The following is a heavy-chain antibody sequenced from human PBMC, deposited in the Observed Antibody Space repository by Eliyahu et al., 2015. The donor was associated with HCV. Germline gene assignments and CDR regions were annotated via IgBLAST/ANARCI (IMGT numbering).Heavy chain of an antibody. V-gene: IGHV3-11*05. D-gene: IGHD1-7*01. CDR3: ARANWDYDALDL. Sequence: QVQLVESGGGLVKPGGSLRLSCAVSGFTFSDYYMTWIRQAPGKGLEWVSYISSSSSFTNSADSVMYADSVKGRFTISRDNAKNSLSLEMNSLRAEDTAIYYCARANWDYDALDLWGHGTMVTVSS. CDR2: ISSSSSFT. CDR1: GFTFSDYY. J-gene: IGHJ3*01.